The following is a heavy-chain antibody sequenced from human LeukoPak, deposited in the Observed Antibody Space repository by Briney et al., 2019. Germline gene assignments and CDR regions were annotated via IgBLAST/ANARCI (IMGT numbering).Heavy chain of an antibody. Sequence: AAVKVSCKASVYTFTIYGITWVRQAPGQGLEWMGWISAYNGNTNYAQKLQGRVTMTTDTSTSTAYMELRSLRSDDTAVYYCARGAPNDSSNYYPDFWGQGTLVTVSS. V-gene: IGHV1-18*01. D-gene: IGHD4-11*01. CDR2: ISAYNGNT. CDR1: VYTFTIYG. CDR3: ARGAPNDSSNYYPDF. J-gene: IGHJ4*02.